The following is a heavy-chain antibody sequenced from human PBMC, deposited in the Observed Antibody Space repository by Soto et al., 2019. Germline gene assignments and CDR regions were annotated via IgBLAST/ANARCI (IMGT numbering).Heavy chain of an antibody. CDR3: ARDWTGNTCPCLDV. D-gene: IGHD2-8*02. CDR1: GFTFSNYA. Sequence: EVQLWESGGGLVQPGGSLRLSCAASGFTFSNYALTWVRQSPGKGLEWVSTSGGGGGTTYYADSVKGRFTISRDNSKNTLSLQMSSLRVEDTAIYSCARDWTGNTCPCLDVWGQGTTVSVSS. V-gene: IGHV3-23*01. J-gene: IGHJ6*02. CDR2: SGGGGGTT.